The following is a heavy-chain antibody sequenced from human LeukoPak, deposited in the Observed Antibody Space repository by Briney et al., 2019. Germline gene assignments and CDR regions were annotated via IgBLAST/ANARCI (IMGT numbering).Heavy chain of an antibody. V-gene: IGHV3-23*01. CDR3: ARGKTGDS. CDR2: TSGSDGTT. Sequence: GGSLRLSCAASGFTFSSYAMSWVRQAPGKGLEWVSATSGSDGTTYYADSVKGRFTISRDNSKNTLYLQMDSLRAEDAAVYYCARGKTGDSWGQGTLVTVSS. J-gene: IGHJ4*02. D-gene: IGHD7-27*01. CDR1: GFTFSSYA.